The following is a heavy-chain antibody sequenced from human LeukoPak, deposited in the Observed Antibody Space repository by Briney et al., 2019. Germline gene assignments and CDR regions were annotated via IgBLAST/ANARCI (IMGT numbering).Heavy chain of an antibody. J-gene: IGHJ5*02. CDR2: KYYTGST. Sequence: SETLSLTCTVSGGSINTNDIYWAWIRQSPGKGLEWIANKYYTGSTYYNPSLKSRVAMSVDTSKNQFSLKLSSVTAADTAVYYCARGHCSGGSCYLGHWGRGTLVTVSS. D-gene: IGHD2-15*01. V-gene: IGHV4-39*07. CDR1: GGSINTNDIY. CDR3: ARGHCSGGSCYLGH.